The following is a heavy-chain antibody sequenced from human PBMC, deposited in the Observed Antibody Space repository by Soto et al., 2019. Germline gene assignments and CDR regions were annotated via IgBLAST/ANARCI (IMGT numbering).Heavy chain of an antibody. J-gene: IGHJ6*03. V-gene: IGHV3-23*01. CDR3: AKEAEYGENHYYYYMDV. Sequence: GGSLRLSCAASGFSFNNYALSWVRQAPGKGLEWVSAIGGSGGSTDYADSVKGRFTISRDNSKNTLYLQMNSLRAEDTAVYYCAKEAEYGENHYYYYMDVWGKGTTVTVSS. CDR1: GFSFNNYA. D-gene: IGHD4-17*01. CDR2: IGGSGGST.